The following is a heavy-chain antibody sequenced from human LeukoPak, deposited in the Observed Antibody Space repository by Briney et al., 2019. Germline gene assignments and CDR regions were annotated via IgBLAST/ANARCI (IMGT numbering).Heavy chain of an antibody. V-gene: IGHV3-53*01. CDR2: IYSGGST. CDR3: ASSPGTAMVYYYYGMDV. CDR1: GFTVSSNY. J-gene: IGHJ6*02. Sequence: PGGSLRLSCAAPGFTVSSNYMSWVRQAPGKGLEWVSVIYSGGSTYYADSVKGRFTISRDNSKNTLYLQMNSLRAEDTAVYYCASSPGTAMVYYYYGMDVWGQGTTVTVSS. D-gene: IGHD5-18*01.